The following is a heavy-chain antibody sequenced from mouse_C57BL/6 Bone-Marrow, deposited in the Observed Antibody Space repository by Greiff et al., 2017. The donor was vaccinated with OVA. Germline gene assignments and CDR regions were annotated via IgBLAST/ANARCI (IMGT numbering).Heavy chain of an antibody. CDR3: ARPEYYGSSGFAY. D-gene: IGHD1-1*01. J-gene: IGHJ3*01. CDR2: ISNGGGST. Sequence: EVQLVESGGGLVQPGGSLKLSCAASGFTFSDYYMYWVRQTPEKRLEWVAYISNGGGSTYYPDTVKGRFTISRDNAKNTLYLQMSRLKSEDTAMYYGARPEYYGSSGFAYWGQGTLVTVSA. CDR1: GFTFSDYY. V-gene: IGHV5-12*01.